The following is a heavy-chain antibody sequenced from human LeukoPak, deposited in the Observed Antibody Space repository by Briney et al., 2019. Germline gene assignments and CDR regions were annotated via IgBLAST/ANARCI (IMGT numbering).Heavy chain of an antibody. V-gene: IGHV3-23*01. CDR3: AREGSITMIVVEWDYFDY. J-gene: IGHJ4*02. CDR2: ISGSGGST. CDR1: GFTFSSYA. D-gene: IGHD3-22*01. Sequence: PGGSLRLSCAASGFTFSSYAMSWVRQAPGKGLEWVSAISGSGGSTYYADSVKGRFTISRDNSKNTLYLQMNSLRAEDTAVYYCAREGSITMIVVEWDYFDYWGQGTLVTVSS.